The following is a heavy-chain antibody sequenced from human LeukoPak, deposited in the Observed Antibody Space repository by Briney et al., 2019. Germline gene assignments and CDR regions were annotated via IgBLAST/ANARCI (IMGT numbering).Heavy chain of an antibody. CDR2: INHSGST. D-gene: IGHD5-18*01. V-gene: IGHV4-34*01. Sequence: SETLSLTCAVYGGSFSGYYWSWIRQPPGKGLEWIGEINHSGSTNYNPPPKSRVTISVDTSKNQFSLKLSSVTAADTAVYYCASGYSYGNWGQGTLVTVSS. J-gene: IGHJ4*02. CDR1: GGSFSGYY. CDR3: ASGYSYGN.